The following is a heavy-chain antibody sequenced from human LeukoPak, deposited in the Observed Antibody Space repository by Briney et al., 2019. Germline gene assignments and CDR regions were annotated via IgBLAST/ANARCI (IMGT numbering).Heavy chain of an antibody. CDR3: ARSRQASGLFNS. V-gene: IGHV4-34*10. CDR1: GGSFSGYY. D-gene: IGHD3-10*01. CDR2: INHSGST. Sequence: SETLSLTCAVYGGSFSGYYWSWIRQPPGKGLEWIGEINHSGSTNYNPSLKSRFTISVDRPKNQFFLNVTSLIAADTAVYYCARSRQASGLFNSWGQGTLVVVSS. J-gene: IGHJ5*01.